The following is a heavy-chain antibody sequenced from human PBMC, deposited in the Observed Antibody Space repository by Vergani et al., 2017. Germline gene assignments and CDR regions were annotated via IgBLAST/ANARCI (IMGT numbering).Heavy chain of an antibody. J-gene: IGHJ6*03. CDR3: ARGSSSRGYYDYFYMDV. CDR2: IYTSGTT. Sequence: QVQLQESGPGLVKPSQTLSLTCTVSGGSISSGSHYWSWIRKPAGKGLEWIGRIYTSGTTYYTPSLKSRVTMSVDTSKNQFSLRLNSVTAADTAVYYCARGSSSRGYYDYFYMDVWGKGTTVTVSS. CDR1: GGSISSGSHY. D-gene: IGHD6-13*01. V-gene: IGHV4-61*02.